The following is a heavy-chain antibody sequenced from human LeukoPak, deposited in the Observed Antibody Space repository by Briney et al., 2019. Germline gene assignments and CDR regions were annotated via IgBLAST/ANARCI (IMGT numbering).Heavy chain of an antibody. D-gene: IGHD1-7*01. CDR3: ARDPPEDEWNSLDS. CDR2: IHYSGLT. V-gene: IGHV4-59*02. CDR1: GGXVNGYY. J-gene: IGHJ4*02. Sequence: PSETLSLTCTVSGGXVNGYYCNWIRQAPGKGLEWIGFIHYSGLTVYSPSLQSRVSMSVDTSRNQFSLDLSSVTAADTALYYCARDPPEDEWNSLDSWGQGILVTVSS.